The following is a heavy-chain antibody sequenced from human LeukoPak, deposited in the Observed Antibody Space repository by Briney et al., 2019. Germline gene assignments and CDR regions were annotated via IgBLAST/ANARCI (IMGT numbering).Heavy chain of an antibody. CDR3: AKGVGTTVTTRTARLFDY. CDR1: GFTFSSYA. Sequence: GGSLRLSCAASGFTFSSYAMSWVRQAPGKGLEWVSAISGSGGSTYYADSVKGRFTISRDNSKNTLYLQMNSLRAEDTAVYYCAKGVGTTVTTRTARLFDYWGQGTLVTVSS. V-gene: IGHV3-23*01. CDR2: ISGSGGST. D-gene: IGHD4-17*01. J-gene: IGHJ4*02.